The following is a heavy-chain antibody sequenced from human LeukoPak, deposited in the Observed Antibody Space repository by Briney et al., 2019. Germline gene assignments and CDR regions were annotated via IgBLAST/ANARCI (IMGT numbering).Heavy chain of an antibody. CDR2: MSPNSGNT. Sequence: ASVKVSCKASGYIFTSYDINWVRQATGQGFEWMGRMSPNSGNTAYAEKFQGRVTMTRDTSINTAYMDLSSLTSEDTAVYYCARGPINWFDPWGQGTLVTVSS. CDR3: ARGPINWFDP. V-gene: IGHV1-8*01. J-gene: IGHJ5*02. CDR1: GYIFTSYD.